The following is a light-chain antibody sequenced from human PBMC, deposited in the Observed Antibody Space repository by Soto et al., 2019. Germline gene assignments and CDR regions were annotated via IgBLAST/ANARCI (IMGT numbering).Light chain of an antibody. V-gene: IGLV2-23*01. CDR3: CSYAGVAEVV. J-gene: IGLJ2*01. CDR2: EGS. Sequence: QSALTQPASVSGSPGQSITISCTGTSSDVGSYNLVSWYQQHPGKAPKLMIYEGSKRPSGVSNRFSGSKSGNTASLTISGLQDEDEADYYCCSYAGVAEVVFGGGTKLTVL. CDR1: SSDVGSYNL.